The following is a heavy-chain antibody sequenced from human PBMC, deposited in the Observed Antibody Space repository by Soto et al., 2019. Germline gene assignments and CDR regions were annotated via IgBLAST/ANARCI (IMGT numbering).Heavy chain of an antibody. Sequence: ASGKVCCEASGYTFTSYGISWVRQAPGQGLEWMGWISAYNGNTNYAQKLQGRVTMTTDTSTSTAYMELRSLRSDDTAVYYCARDCGGDCYPPLRQYFQHWGHGTLVTVYS. V-gene: IGHV1-18*04. CDR1: GYTFTSYG. CDR2: ISAYNGNT. J-gene: IGHJ1*01. CDR3: ARDCGGDCYPPLRQYFQH. D-gene: IGHD2-21*02.